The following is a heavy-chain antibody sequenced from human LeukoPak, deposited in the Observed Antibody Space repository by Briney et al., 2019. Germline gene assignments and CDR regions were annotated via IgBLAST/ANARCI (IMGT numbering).Heavy chain of an antibody. D-gene: IGHD3-22*01. CDR1: GFTFSSYW. CDR3: ARFYSTPHYYYDSSGYYHFDY. V-gene: IGHV3-7*01. Sequence: GGSLRVSCAASGFTFSSYWMSWVRQAPGKGLEWVANIKQDGSEKYYVDSVKGRFTISRDNARNSLYLQMNSLRAEDTAVYYCARFYSTPHYYYDSSGYYHFDYWGQGTLVTVSS. J-gene: IGHJ4*02. CDR2: IKQDGSEK.